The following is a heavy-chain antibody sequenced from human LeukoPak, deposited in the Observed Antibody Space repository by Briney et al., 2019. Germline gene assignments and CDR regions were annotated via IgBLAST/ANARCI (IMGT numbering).Heavy chain of an antibody. CDR1: GFTFSGYT. Sequence: PGGSLRLSCAASGFTFSGYTRYWVRQAPGKGLEYVSAITTNGGSTYYANSVKGRFTISRDNSKNTLYLQMGSLRAEDMAVYYCARVPWYYYGYWGQGTLVTVSS. CDR3: ARVPWYYYGY. D-gene: IGHD2-15*01. CDR2: ITTNGGST. V-gene: IGHV3-64*01. J-gene: IGHJ4*02.